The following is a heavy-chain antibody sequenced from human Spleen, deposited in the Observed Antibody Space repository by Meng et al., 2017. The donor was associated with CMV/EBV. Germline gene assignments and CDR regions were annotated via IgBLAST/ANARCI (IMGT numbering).Heavy chain of an antibody. Sequence: SETLSLTCTVSGGSISNYYWSWIRQPPGKGLEWIGYIYYSGSTNYNPSLKSRVTISVDTSKNQFSLKLSSVTAADTAVYYCARTTVTHWVDPWGQGTLVTVSS. D-gene: IGHD4-17*01. CDR2: IYYSGST. V-gene: IGHV4-59*01. J-gene: IGHJ5*02. CDR3: ARTTVTHWVDP. CDR1: GGSISNYY.